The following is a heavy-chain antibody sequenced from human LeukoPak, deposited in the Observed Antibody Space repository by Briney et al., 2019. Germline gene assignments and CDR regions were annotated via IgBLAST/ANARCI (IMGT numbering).Heavy chain of an antibody. D-gene: IGHD3-10*01. CDR3: AKDMAAYYYASGNIDY. Sequence: GSLRLSCAASGFTFDDYAMHWVRQAPGKGLEWVSLISWDGGGTYYADTVKGRFTISRDNSKNSRYLQMNSLRAEDTALYYCAKDMAAYYYASGNIDYWGQGTLVTVSS. CDR2: ISWDGGGT. J-gene: IGHJ4*02. V-gene: IGHV3-43D*03. CDR1: GFTFDDYA.